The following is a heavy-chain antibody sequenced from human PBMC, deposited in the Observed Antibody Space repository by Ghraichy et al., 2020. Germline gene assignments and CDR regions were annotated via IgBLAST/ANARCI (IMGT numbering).Heavy chain of an antibody. CDR3: AGDGSILFGSGRISWFDL. D-gene: IGHD3-10*01. J-gene: IGHJ5*01. Sequence: GGSLRLSCVASGISFSGAWMHWVRQAPGKGLVWVSRITHDGSIITYADSVKGRFTISRDNAKNTVYLQMNSLRAEDTAVYFCAGDGSILFGSGRISWFDLWGQGTMVTVSS. V-gene: IGHV3-74*01. CDR1: GISFSGAW. CDR2: ITHDGSII.